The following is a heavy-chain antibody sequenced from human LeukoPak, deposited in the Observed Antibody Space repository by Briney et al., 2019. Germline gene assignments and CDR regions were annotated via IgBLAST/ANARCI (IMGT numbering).Heavy chain of an antibody. Sequence: RSLRLSCAASGFTFSSYGMHWVRQAPGKGLEWVAVISYDGSNKYYADSVKGRFTISRDNAKNSLYLQMNSLRAEDTAVYYCARSGPYCSSTSCYWVYYYYGMDVWGQGTTVTVSS. V-gene: IGHV3-30*03. CDR2: ISYDGSNK. CDR1: GFTFSSYG. CDR3: ARSGPYCSSTSCYWVYYYYGMDV. J-gene: IGHJ6*02. D-gene: IGHD2-2*01.